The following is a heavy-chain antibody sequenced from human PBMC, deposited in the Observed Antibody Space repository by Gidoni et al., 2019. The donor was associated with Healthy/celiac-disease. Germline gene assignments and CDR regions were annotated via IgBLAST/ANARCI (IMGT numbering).Heavy chain of an antibody. V-gene: IGHV1-8*01. J-gene: IGHJ6*02. CDR2: MNPNSGNT. Sequence: QVQLVQSAAEVKKPGASVKVSCKASGYTFTSYDINWVRQATGQGLEWMGWMNPNSGNTGYAQKFQGRVTMTRNTSISTAYMELSSLRSEDTAVYYCASSGSTTTLYYYGMDVWGQGTTVTVSS. D-gene: IGHD2-15*01. CDR1: GYTFTSYD. CDR3: ASSGSTTTLYYYGMDV.